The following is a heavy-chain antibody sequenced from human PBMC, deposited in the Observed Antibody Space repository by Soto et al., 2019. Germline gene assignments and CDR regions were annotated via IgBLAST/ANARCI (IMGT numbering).Heavy chain of an antibody. CDR2: INSDGST. V-gene: IGHV3-53*01. CDR1: GFLVNSAY. CDR3: ARSGYSFAWGY. Sequence: EVQLVESGGGLIPPGGSLRLSCAASGFLVNSAYMTWVRQAPGKGLEWLSMINSDGSTLYAESVKGRFTISRDNSKNRLDLQMTRRRAEDTAMYYCARSGYSFAWGYWGQGTLVIVTS. J-gene: IGHJ4*02. D-gene: IGHD5-18*01.